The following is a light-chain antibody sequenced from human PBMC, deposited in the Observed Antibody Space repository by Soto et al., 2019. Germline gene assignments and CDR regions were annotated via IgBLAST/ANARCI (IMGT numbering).Light chain of an antibody. V-gene: IGLV4-60*02. J-gene: IGLJ3*02. CDR2: LEGDGSY. CDR3: ETWDDNTWV. CDR1: SGHSSFI. Sequence: QSVLTQSSSASASLGSSVKLTCTLSSGHSSFIIAWHQQQPGKAPRFLMKLEGDGSYDKGSGVPDRFSGSSSGADRYLTISNLQFEDEDDYYCETWDDNTWVFGGGTKLTVL.